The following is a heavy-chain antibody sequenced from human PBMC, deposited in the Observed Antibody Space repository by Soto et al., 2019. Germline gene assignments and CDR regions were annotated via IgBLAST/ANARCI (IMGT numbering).Heavy chain of an antibody. CDR3: XTYSGSYGDWFDP. V-gene: IGHV3-73*02. CDR1: GFTFSGSA. J-gene: IGHJ5*02. CDR2: IRSKANSYAT. Sequence: EVQLVESGGGLVQPGGSLKLSCAASGFTFSGSAMHWVRQASGKGLEWVGRIRSKANSYATAYAASVKGRFTISRDDSKNTAYLQMNSLKTEDTXXXXXXTYSGSYGDWFDPWGQGTLVTVSS. D-gene: IGHD1-26*01.